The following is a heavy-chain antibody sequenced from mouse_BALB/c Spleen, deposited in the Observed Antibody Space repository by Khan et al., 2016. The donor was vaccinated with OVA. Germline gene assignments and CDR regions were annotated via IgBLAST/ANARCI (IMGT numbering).Heavy chain of an antibody. Sequence: VQLKESGPGLVKPSQSLSLTCTVTGYSITSGYAWNWIRQFPGNKLEWMGYISYSGSTSYNPSLRSRTSITRDTSKNQFFLQLNSVTTEDTATYYCARKNYYGYAMDYWGQGTLVTVSS. D-gene: IGHD1-1*01. CDR2: ISYSGST. J-gene: IGHJ4*01. CDR1: GYSITSGYA. CDR3: ARKNYYGYAMDY. V-gene: IGHV3-2*02.